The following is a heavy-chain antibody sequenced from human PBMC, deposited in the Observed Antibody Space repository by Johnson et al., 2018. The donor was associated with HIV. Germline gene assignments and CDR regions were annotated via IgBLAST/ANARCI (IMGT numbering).Heavy chain of an antibody. J-gene: IGHJ3*02. CDR3: AKVRVAAMIVVVSGRDAFDI. Sequence: VQVLESGGGLVQPGGSLRLSCAASGFTFSSYAMHWVRQAPGKGLEWVAFIRYDGSIQYYTDSVKGRFTMSRANAKDSLYLQMNSLRTEDTAVYYCAKVRVAAMIVVVSGRDAFDIWGQGTMVTVSS. V-gene: IGHV3-30*02. CDR1: GFTFSSYA. D-gene: IGHD3-22*01. CDR2: IRYDGSIQ.